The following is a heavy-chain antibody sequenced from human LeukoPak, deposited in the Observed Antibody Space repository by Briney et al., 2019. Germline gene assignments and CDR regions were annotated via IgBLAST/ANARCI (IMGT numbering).Heavy chain of an antibody. J-gene: IGHJ4*02. V-gene: IGHV3-21*01. CDR3: ARDVYDYYDSSGPNYFDY. CDR2: ISSSSSYI. D-gene: IGHD3-22*01. Sequence: GGSLRLSCAASGFTFSSYSMNWVRQAPGRGLEWVSYISSSSSYIYYADSVKGRFTISRDNAKNSLYLQMNSLRAEDTAVYYCARDVYDYYDSSGPNYFDYWGQGTLVTVSS. CDR1: GFTFSSYS.